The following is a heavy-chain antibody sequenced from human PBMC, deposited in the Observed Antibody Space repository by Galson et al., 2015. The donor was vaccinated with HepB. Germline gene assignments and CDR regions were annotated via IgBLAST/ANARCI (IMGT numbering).Heavy chain of an antibody. J-gene: IGHJ4*02. D-gene: IGHD2-21*02. CDR2: INRDGSSA. V-gene: IGHV3-74*01. Sequence: SLRLSCAASGFTFSSYWMHWVRQAPGKGLVWVSRINRDGSSASYADSVKGRFTISRDNAKNTLFLQMNSLRAEDTAVFYCARLSLWGVTALDYWGQGTLVTVSS. CDR3: ARLSLWGVTALDY. CDR1: GFTFSSYW.